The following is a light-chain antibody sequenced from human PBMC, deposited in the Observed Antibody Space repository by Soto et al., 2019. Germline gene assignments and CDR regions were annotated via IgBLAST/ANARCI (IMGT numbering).Light chain of an antibody. V-gene: IGKV3-20*01. CDR2: GAP. Sequence: EVVLTQSPGTLSLSPGEGATLSCRASQSVGSNYLAWFQQKLGRAPRLLIYGAPSRATGIPDRFSGSGSGTDFTLTMTRLEPEDSAVYYCQQYGHSPYTFGQGTKVDIK. J-gene: IGKJ2*01. CDR3: QQYGHSPYT. CDR1: QSVGSNY.